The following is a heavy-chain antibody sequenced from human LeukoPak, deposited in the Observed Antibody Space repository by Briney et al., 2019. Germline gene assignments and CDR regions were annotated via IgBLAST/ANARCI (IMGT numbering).Heavy chain of an antibody. D-gene: IGHD2-2*01. CDR2: IYWDDDK. J-gene: IGHJ5*02. CDR1: GLSLSPSRMG. V-gene: IGHV2-5*02. Sequence: SGPTLVKPTQTLTLTCTFSGLSLSPSRMGVGSIRHPPGKALEWLALIYWDDDKHYIPSLSSRLTITKDTSKNQVVLTMTNMDPEDTATYYCAHRRVPSDGDWFDPWGQGTLVTVSS. CDR3: AHRRVPSDGDWFDP.